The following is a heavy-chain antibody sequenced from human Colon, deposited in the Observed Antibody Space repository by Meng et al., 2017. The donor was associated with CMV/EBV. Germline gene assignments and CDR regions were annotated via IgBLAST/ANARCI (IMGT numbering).Heavy chain of an antibody. CDR3: ARVVLRYSNWFDP. J-gene: IGHJ5*02. Sequence: CAVYGGAFSGYFWSWIRQPTGKGLEWIGEINHSGSTNYNPSLKSRVTISVDTSKNQFSLKLSSVTAADTAVYYCARVVLRYSNWFDPWGQGTLVTVSS. CDR2: INHSGST. V-gene: IGHV4-34*01. CDR1: GGAFSGYF. D-gene: IGHD3-9*01.